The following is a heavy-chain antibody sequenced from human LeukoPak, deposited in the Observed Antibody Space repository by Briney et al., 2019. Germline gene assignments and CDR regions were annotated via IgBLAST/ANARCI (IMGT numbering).Heavy chain of an antibody. V-gene: IGHV1-3*01. CDR2: INAGNGKT. D-gene: IGHD3-22*01. CDR3: ARDLGVVVIPTGEYFFDY. CDR1: GYSFINFA. Sequence: GASVKVSCKASGYSFINFAIHWVRQAPGHRLEWMGWINAGNGKTKYSQKFQGRVTFTRDTSASTAYMYLSSLRSEDAAVYYCARDLGVVVIPTGEYFFDYWGQGTLVTVSS. J-gene: IGHJ4*02.